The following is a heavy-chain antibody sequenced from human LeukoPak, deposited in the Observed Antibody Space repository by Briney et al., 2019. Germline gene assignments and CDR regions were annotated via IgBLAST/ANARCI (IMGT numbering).Heavy chain of an antibody. CDR2: ISGSGSYI. CDR3: VRERFHGSGAPKFDF. CDR1: GFTFNNYN. Sequence: GGSLRLSCAASGFTFNNYNMNWVRQTPRKGLEWVSCISGSGSYIYYADSVKGRFTISRDNAKNSLHLQVNSLRAEDTAVYYCVRERFHGSGAPKFDFWGQGTLVTVSS. D-gene: IGHD3-10*01. J-gene: IGHJ4*02. V-gene: IGHV3-21*06.